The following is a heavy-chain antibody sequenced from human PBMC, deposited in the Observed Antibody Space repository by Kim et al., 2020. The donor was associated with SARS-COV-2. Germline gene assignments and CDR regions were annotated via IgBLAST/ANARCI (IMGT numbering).Heavy chain of an antibody. Sequence: GESLKISCKGSGYSFTSYWIGWVRQMPGKGLEWMGIIYPGDSDTRYSPSFQGQVTISADKSISTAYLQWSSLKASDTAMYYCEGRGSKYSSGGYLYYFDYWGPGTLVTVSS. CDR2: IYPGDSDT. J-gene: IGHJ4*02. D-gene: IGHD6-19*01. CDR1: GYSFTSYW. V-gene: IGHV5-51*01. CDR3: EGRGSKYSSGGYLYYFDY.